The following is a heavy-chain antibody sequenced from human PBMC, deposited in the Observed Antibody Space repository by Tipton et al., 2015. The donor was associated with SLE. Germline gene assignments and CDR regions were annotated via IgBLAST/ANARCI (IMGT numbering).Heavy chain of an antibody. D-gene: IGHD3-10*01. J-gene: IGHJ4*02. V-gene: IGHV4-59*12. CDR3: ATSGMARGSFDY. CDR2: IYYSGST. Sequence: TLSLTCTVSGGSISSYYWSWIRQPPGKGLEWIGYIYYSGSTYYNPSLKSRLTISVDTSKNQFSLKLNSVTAADTAVYYCATSGMARGSFDYWGQGTLVTVSS. CDR1: GGSISSYY.